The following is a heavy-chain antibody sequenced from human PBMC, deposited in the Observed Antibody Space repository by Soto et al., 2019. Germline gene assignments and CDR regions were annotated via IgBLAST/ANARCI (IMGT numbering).Heavy chain of an antibody. CDR2: ISSDGNNK. J-gene: IGHJ6*02. CDR1: GFAFGDYG. D-gene: IGHD6-13*01. CDR3: AKNHLGKPFYYYYIMDA. Sequence: QVQLEESGGGVVQPGRSLRFSCAASGFAFGDYGMHWVRQAPGKGLEWVAIISSDGNNKYYADSVKGRFTISRDNSQNTLFLQMNSLRADDTALYYCAKNHLGKPFYYYYIMDAWGQGTTVTVSS. V-gene: IGHV3-30*18.